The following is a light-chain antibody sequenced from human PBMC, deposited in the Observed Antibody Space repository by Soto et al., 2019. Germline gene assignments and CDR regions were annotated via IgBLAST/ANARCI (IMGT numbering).Light chain of an antibody. V-gene: IGLV2-14*03. J-gene: IGLJ2*01. Sequence: QSALTQPASVSGSPGQSITISCTGTSSDICAYTCVSWYQQHPGKAPKLMLYDVNIRPSGVSNRFSGSKSGNTASLTISGLQAEDEADYYCTSWTTSTTMIFGGGTKLTVL. CDR1: SSDICAYTC. CDR3: TSWTTSTTMI. CDR2: DVN.